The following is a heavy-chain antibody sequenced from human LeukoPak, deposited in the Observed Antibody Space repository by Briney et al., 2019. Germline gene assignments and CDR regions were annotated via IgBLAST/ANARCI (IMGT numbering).Heavy chain of an antibody. CDR1: GGSISSYY. D-gene: IGHD4-17*01. J-gene: IGHJ4*02. Sequence: PSETLSLTCIVSGGSISSYYWSWIRQPPGKGLEWIGYIYYTGSTNYNPSLKSRVTISVDTSKNQFSLKLSSVTAADMAVYYCARGENYGDLDYWGQGTLVTVSS. V-gene: IGHV4-59*01. CDR3: ARGENYGDLDY. CDR2: IYYTGST.